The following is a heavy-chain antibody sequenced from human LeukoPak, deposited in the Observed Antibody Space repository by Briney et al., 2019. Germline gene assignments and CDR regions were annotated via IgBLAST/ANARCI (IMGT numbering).Heavy chain of an antibody. CDR2: IKQDGSEK. Sequence: GGSLRLSCAASGFTFSSYWMSWVRQAPGKGLEWVADIKQDGSEKYYVDSVKGRFTISRDNAKNSLYLQMNSLRAEDMAVYYCAKDYYFDNSGYGAYYFDYWGQGTLVTVSS. V-gene: IGHV3-7*01. CDR3: AKDYYFDNSGYGAYYFDY. J-gene: IGHJ4*02. CDR1: GFTFSSYW. D-gene: IGHD3-22*01.